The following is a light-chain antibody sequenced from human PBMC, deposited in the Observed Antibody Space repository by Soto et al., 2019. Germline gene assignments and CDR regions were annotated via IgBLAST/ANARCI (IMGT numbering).Light chain of an antibody. CDR3: QQYNNWPPYT. J-gene: IGKJ2*01. CDR2: GAS. Sequence: EIVLTQSPGTLSLSPGERATLSCRASQIVSSTYLAWYQQKPGQAPRLLIYGASTRATGIPARFSGSGSGTEFTLTISSLQSEDFAVYYCQQYNNWPPYTFGQGTKLEIK. CDR1: QIVSSTY. V-gene: IGKV3-15*01.